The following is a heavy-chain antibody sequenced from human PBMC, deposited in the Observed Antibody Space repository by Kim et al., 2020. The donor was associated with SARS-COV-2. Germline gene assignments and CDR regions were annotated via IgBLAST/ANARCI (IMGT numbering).Heavy chain of an antibody. D-gene: IGHD2-21*02. CDR3: ASFAVVT. Sequence: DGSFITYADSVKGRFTISRDNAKNTVYLQMNSLRPEDTAVYYCASFAVVTGGQGTLVTVSS. V-gene: IGHV3-74*03. CDR2: DGSFI. J-gene: IGHJ4*02.